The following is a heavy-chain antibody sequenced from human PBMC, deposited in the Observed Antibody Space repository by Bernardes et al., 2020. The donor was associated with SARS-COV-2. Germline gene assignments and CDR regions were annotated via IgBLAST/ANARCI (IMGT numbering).Heavy chain of an antibody. J-gene: IGHJ4*02. CDR2: ISSSSSTI. CDR1: GFTFSSYS. V-gene: IGHV3-48*01. CDR3: ARDSGRMNY. Sequence: GGSLRLSCAASGFTFSSYSMNWVRQAPGQGLEWVSYISSSSSTIYYADSVKGRFTISRDNAKNSLYLQMNSLRAEDTAVYYCARDSGRMNYWGQGTLVTVSS. D-gene: IGHD1-26*01.